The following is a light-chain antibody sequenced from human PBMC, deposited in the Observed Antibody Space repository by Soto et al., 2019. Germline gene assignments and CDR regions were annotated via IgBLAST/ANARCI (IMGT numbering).Light chain of an antibody. J-gene: IGLJ1*01. Sequence: QSALTQPASVSGSPGQSITISCTGTSSDVGGYNYVSWYQHHPGKAPKLMIYDVSSRPSGVSNRFSGSKSANTASLTISGLQAEDEADYYCSSYTSSSTLYVFGTGTKLTV. CDR3: SSYTSSSTLYV. V-gene: IGLV2-14*03. CDR2: DVS. CDR1: SSDVGGYNY.